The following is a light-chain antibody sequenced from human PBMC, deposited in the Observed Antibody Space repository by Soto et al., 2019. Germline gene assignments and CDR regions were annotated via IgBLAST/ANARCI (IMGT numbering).Light chain of an antibody. CDR1: SSNVGGYNY. Sequence: QSALTQPASVSGSPGQSITISCNETSSNVGGYNYVSWYQQHPGKAPKLMIYEVTNRPSGVSNRFSASKSGNTASLIISGLQAEDEADYYCNSYTTSSTLVFGGGTQLTVL. J-gene: IGLJ2*01. CDR2: EVT. CDR3: NSYTTSSTLV. V-gene: IGLV2-14*01.